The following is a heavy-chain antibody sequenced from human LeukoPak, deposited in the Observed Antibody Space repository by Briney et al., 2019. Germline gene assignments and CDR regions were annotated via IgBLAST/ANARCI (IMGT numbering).Heavy chain of an antibody. Sequence: TGRSLRLSCAASGFTFDDYAMHWVRQAPGKGLEWVLGISWNSGSIGYAEAVKGRFTISRDKAKNSLYLQMNSLRAEDTALYYCAKTSSGYDPFFDYWGQGTLVTVSS. D-gene: IGHD5-12*01. CDR1: GFTFDDYA. V-gene: IGHV3-9*01. CDR2: ISWNSGSI. CDR3: AKTSSGYDPFFDY. J-gene: IGHJ4*02.